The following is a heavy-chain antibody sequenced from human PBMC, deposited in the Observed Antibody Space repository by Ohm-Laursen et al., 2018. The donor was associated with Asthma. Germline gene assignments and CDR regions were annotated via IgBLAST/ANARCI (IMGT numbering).Heavy chain of an antibody. CDR1: GLPFSNFW. CDR3: AKDRMDWFREPIFYV. CDR2: IYPDGGEK. V-gene: IGHV3-7*05. D-gene: IGHD3-10*01. Sequence: SLRLSCAAPGLPFSNFWMSWVRQAPGKELEWVANIYPDGGEKYYVDSVDGRFTISRDNAKNSLYLQMNSLRAEDTAVYYCAKDRMDWFREPIFYVWGQGALVTVSS. J-gene: IGHJ4*02.